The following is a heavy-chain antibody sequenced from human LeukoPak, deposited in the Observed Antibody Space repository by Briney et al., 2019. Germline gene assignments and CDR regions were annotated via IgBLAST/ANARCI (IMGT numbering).Heavy chain of an antibody. V-gene: IGHV1-2*02. CDR2: INPNSGGT. J-gene: IGHJ4*02. Sequence: ASVKVSCKASGYTFTGYYMHWVRQAPGQGLEWMGWINPNSGGTNYAQKFQGRVTMTRDTSISTAYMELSRLGSDDTAVYYCARDPYYYDSSPDYWGQGTLVTVSS. CDR1: GYTFTGYY. D-gene: IGHD3-22*01. CDR3: ARDPYYYDSSPDY.